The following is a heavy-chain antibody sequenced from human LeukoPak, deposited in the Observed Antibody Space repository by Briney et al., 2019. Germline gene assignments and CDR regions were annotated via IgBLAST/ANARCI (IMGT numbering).Heavy chain of an antibody. CDR3: AREGRYRYGYNEYHLYMDI. D-gene: IGHD5-18*01. CDR1: GGSISSYY. J-gene: IGHJ6*03. CDR2: IYYDGST. Sequence: SETLSLTCTVSGGSISSYYWSWIRQSPGEGLEWLGYIYYDGSTNYNPSLRGRVTISVDTPKNQFSLKLSSVTAAETAVYYCAREGRYRYGYNEYHLYMDIWGKGTTVTVSS. V-gene: IGHV4-59*12.